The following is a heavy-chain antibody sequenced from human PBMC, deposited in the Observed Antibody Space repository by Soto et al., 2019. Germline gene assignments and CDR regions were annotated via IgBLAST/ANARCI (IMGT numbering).Heavy chain of an antibody. D-gene: IGHD3-22*01. V-gene: IGHV3-9*01. Sequence: GGSLRLSCAASGFTFDDFAIHWLRLVPGKGLEWVSGITWNGGRTGYADSVKGRFTISRDNAKNSLYLQMNSLRLEDTALYYCAKDMIRAPPDRRGAFDLWGQGTMVTVSS. CDR3: AKDMIRAPPDRRGAFDL. CDR2: ITWNGGRT. CDR1: GFTFDDFA. J-gene: IGHJ3*01.